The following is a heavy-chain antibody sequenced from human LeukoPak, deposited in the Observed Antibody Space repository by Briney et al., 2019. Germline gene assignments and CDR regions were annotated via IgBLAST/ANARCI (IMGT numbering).Heavy chain of an antibody. Sequence: PGGSLRLSCAASGFTFSSYAMNWIRQAPGKGLEWVSAISDSGGSTYYADSVKGRFTISRDNSKNTLYLQMNSLRAEDTAVDYCAKVSYNDILTGPTGCWGQGALVTV. D-gene: IGHD3-9*01. V-gene: IGHV3-23*01. CDR2: ISDSGGST. CDR1: GFTFSSYA. CDR3: AKVSYNDILTGPTGC. J-gene: IGHJ4*02.